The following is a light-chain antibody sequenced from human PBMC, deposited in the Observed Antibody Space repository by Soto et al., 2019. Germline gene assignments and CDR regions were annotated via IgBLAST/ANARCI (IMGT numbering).Light chain of an antibody. CDR2: EGS. V-gene: IGLV2-23*01. CDR1: SSDVGSYNL. J-gene: IGLJ2*01. CDR3: CSYAGSSAVV. Sequence: QSALTQPASVSGSPGQSITISCTGTSSDVGSYNLVSWYQQHPGKAPKLMIYEGSKRPSGVSNRFSGSKSGNTASPTISGRQAEDEADYYCCSYAGSSAVVFGGGTKVTGL.